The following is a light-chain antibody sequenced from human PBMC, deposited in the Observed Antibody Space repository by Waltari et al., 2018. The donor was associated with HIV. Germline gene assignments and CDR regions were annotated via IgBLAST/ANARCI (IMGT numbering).Light chain of an antibody. V-gene: IGKV2D-29*01. CDR2: EVS. J-gene: IGKJ4*01. CDR3: MQSIQLPLT. CDR1: QSLLHSDGKTH. Sequence: IVLTQSPLSLPVTPGQPASISCKSSQSLLHSDGKTHLYWYLQRPGQPPQLLINEVSNRFSRVPDRFSGGGSGTEFSLNISRVEAEDVGTYYCMQSIQLPLTFGGGTKVEIK.